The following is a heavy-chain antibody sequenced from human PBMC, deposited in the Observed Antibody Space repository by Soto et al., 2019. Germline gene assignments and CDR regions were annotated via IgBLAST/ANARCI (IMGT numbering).Heavy chain of an antibody. CDR1: GFTFSSYA. Sequence: EVQLLESGGGLVQPGGSLRLSCAASGFTFSSYAMSWVRQAPGTGLEWVSAISGSGGSTYYADSVKGRFTISRDNSKNKLYLQMNSLRAEDTAVYYCSKDGHYYGSGSYEDYWGQGTLVTVSS. CDR3: SKDGHYYGSGSYEDY. V-gene: IGHV3-23*01. J-gene: IGHJ4*02. CDR2: ISGSGGST. D-gene: IGHD3-10*01.